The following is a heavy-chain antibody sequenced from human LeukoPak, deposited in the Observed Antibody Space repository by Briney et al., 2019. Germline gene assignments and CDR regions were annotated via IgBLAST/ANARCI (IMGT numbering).Heavy chain of an antibody. CDR2: IYYSGST. Sequence: SETLSLTCTVSGGSISSGTYYWNWIRQPPGKGLEWIGSIYYSGSTYYNPSLKSRVTISVDTSKDQFSLKLSSVTAADTAVYYCARVGDYDILTGPGMDVWGQGTTVTVSS. CDR3: ARVGDYDILTGPGMDV. CDR1: GGSISSGTYY. V-gene: IGHV4-39*07. D-gene: IGHD3-9*01. J-gene: IGHJ6*02.